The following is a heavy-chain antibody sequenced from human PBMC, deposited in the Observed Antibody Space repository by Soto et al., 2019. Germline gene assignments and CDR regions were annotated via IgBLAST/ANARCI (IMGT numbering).Heavy chain of an antibody. CDR1: GFTVSSNY. J-gene: IGHJ6*02. CDR2: IYSAGNT. D-gene: IGHD1-26*01. Sequence: GGSLRLSCAASGFTVSSNYMSWVRQAPGKGLEWISIIYSAGNTYYADSVKGRFTISRDNSKNTLYLQMNSLGAEDTAVYYCARDFVVGGPTINYYYGMDVWGQGIQVTVSS. CDR3: ARDFVVGGPTINYYYGMDV. V-gene: IGHV3-66*01.